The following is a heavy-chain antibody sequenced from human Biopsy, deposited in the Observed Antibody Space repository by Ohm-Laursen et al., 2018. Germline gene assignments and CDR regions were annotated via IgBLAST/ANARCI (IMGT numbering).Heavy chain of an antibody. CDR1: GDSISTSTPYY. CDR3: ARHPTGFWFDP. V-gene: IGHV4-39*01. CDR2: IYNSETT. Sequence: SDTLSLTCTVSGDSISTSTPYYWAWLRQPPGKGLEWIGSIYNSETTFYNPSLKSRVAISVDTSTNQFSLKVSSVTAADTALYYCARHPTGFWFDPWGHGTLVTVS. J-gene: IGHJ5*02.